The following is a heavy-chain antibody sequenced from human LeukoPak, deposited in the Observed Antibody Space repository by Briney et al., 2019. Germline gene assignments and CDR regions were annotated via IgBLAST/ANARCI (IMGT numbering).Heavy chain of an antibody. D-gene: IGHD2-15*01. CDR2: IIPIFGTA. CDR1: GGTFSSYA. V-gene: IGHV1-69*13. CDR3: AREEVDGSNWFDP. Sequence: EASVKVSCTASGGTFSSYAISWVRQAPGQGLEWMGGIIPIFGTANYAQKFQGRVTITADESTSTAYMELSSLRSEDTAVYYCAREEVDGSNWFDPWGQGTLVTVSS. J-gene: IGHJ5*02.